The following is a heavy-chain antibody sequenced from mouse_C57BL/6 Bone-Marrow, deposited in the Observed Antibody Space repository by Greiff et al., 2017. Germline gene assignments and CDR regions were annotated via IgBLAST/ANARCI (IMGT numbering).Heavy chain of an antibody. J-gene: IGHJ2*01. Sequence: EVKLVESVAELVRPGASVKLSCTASGFNINNTYMHWVKQRPEQGLEWIGRIDPANGNTKYAPKFQGKATITAYTSSNTAYLQLSSLTSEDTAIYCCARSTADYFDYWGQGTTLTVSS. CDR1: GFNINNTY. CDR3: ARSTADYFDY. CDR2: IDPANGNT. V-gene: IGHV14-3*01.